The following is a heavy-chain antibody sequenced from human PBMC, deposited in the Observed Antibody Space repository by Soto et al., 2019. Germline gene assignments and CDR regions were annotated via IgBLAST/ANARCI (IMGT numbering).Heavy chain of an antibody. J-gene: IGHJ4*02. CDR2: ISGSGGST. CDR3: AKTHRVVTRPYYFDY. CDR1: GFTFSSYA. D-gene: IGHD2-21*02. Sequence: GGSLRLSCAASGFTFSSYAMSWVRQAPGKGLEWVSAISGSGGSTYYADSVKGRFTISRDNSKNTLYLQMNSLRAEDTAVYYCAKTHRVVTRPYYFDYWGQGTLVTVSS. V-gene: IGHV3-23*01.